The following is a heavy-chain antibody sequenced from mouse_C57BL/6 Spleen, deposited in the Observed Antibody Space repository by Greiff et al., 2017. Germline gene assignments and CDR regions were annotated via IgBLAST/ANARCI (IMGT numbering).Heavy chain of an antibody. Sequence: QVQLQQPGAELVKPGASVKLSCKASGYTFTSYWMQWVKQRPGQGLEWIGEIDPSDSYTNYNQKFKGKATLTVDTSSSTAYMQLSSLTSEDSAVYYCARRHYGSQDYWGQGTTRTVSS. CDR3: ARRHYGSQDY. D-gene: IGHD1-1*01. J-gene: IGHJ2*01. CDR1: GYTFTSYW. CDR2: IDPSDSYT. V-gene: IGHV1-50*01.